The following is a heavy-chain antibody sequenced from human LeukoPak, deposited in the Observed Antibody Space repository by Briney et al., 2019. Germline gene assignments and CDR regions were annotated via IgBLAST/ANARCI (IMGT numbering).Heavy chain of an antibody. Sequence: PGGSLRLSCAASGFTFSDYYMTWIRQAPGKGLEWVSYISSGTTTYYADSVKGRFTISRDNAGNSLYLQMNSLRGDDTAVYYCAKDPRLHCSGCYGADYWGQGTLVTISS. J-gene: IGHJ4*02. CDR1: GFTFSDYY. CDR3: AKDPRLHCSGCYGADY. D-gene: IGHD6-19*01. V-gene: IGHV3-11*04. CDR2: ISSGTTT.